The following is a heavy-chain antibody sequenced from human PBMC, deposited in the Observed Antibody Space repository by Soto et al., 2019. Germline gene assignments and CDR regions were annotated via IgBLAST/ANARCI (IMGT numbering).Heavy chain of an antibody. V-gene: IGHV4-59*08. CDR3: ARRGFGPLHGLVDV. Sequence: QVQLQESGPGLVKPSETLSLSCTVSGGSISSYYWSWFRQSPGKRMEWIGYVHHSWGSSYNPSLQSRVAISLDTSKTQFSLMVTSVTATDTAVYYWARRGFGPLHGLVDVWGQGTTVTVSS. J-gene: IGHJ6*02. CDR1: GGSISSYY. CDR2: VHHSWGS. D-gene: IGHD3-10*01.